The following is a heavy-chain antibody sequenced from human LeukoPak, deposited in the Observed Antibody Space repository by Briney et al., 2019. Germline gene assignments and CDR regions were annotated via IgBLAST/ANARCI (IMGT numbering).Heavy chain of an antibody. D-gene: IGHD3-22*01. CDR1: GFTFSSYG. CDR3: ARVGYYDSSVGY. V-gene: IGHV3-30*03. CDR2: ISYDGSNK. J-gene: IGHJ4*02. Sequence: GGSLRLSCAASGFTFSSYGMHWVRQAPGKGLEWVAVISYDGSNKYYADSVKGRFTISRDNSKNTLYLQMNSLRAEDTAVYYCARVGYYDSSVGYWGQGTLVTVSS.